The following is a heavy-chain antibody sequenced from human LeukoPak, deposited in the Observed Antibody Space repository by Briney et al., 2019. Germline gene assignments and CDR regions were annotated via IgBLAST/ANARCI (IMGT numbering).Heavy chain of an antibody. V-gene: IGHV1-8*01. CDR2: MNPNSGNT. CDR1: GYTFTSYD. Sequence: GASVKVSCKASGYTFTSYDINWVRQATGQGLEWMGWMNPNSGNTGYAQKFQGRVTMTRNTSISTAYMELSSLRSEDTAVYYCARGIVVVPAAIRIIYYMDVWGKGTTVTVSS. D-gene: IGHD2-2*01. CDR3: ARGIVVVPAAIRIIYYMDV. J-gene: IGHJ6*03.